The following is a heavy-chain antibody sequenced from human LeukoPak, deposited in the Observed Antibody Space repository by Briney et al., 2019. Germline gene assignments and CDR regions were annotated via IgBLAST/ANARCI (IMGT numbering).Heavy chain of an antibody. CDR3: ARESAGDYVAEYFQH. Sequence: GGSLRLSCAASGFTVSSSYMSWVRQAPGKGLEWVSSIRGSGAGTQYADSLKGRFTISRDNSKNTLYLQMNSLRVEDTAVYYCARESAGDYVAEYFQHWGQGTLVTVSS. CDR1: GFTVSSSY. D-gene: IGHD4-17*01. V-gene: IGHV3-23*01. J-gene: IGHJ1*01. CDR2: IRGSGAGT.